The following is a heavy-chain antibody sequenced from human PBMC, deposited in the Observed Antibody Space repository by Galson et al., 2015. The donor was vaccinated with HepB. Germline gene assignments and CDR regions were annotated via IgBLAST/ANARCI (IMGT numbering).Heavy chain of an antibody. V-gene: IGHV1-18*01. Sequence: SVKVSCKASGYTFTSYGISWVRQAPGQGLEWMGWISAYNGNTNYAQKLQGRVTMTTDTSTSTAYMELRSLRSDDTAVYYCARDLRDYGSGKGNWFDPWGQGTLVTVSS. CDR1: GYTFTSYG. D-gene: IGHD3-10*01. CDR2: ISAYNGNT. J-gene: IGHJ5*02. CDR3: ARDLRDYGSGKGNWFDP.